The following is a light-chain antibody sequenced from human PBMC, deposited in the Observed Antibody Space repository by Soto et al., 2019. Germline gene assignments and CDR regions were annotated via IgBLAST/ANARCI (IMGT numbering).Light chain of an antibody. CDR2: HAS. J-gene: IGKJ1*01. Sequence: EIQITQSPSTLPVSLGERVTITCRASQSISSWLAWYQQKPGTAPKVLIYHASNLQSGVPARFSGSGSGTEITITSSRLQHDAVESYYRQQDNSHTFGQGTKVDIK. CDR3: QQDNSHT. V-gene: IGKV1-5*01. CDR1: QSISSW.